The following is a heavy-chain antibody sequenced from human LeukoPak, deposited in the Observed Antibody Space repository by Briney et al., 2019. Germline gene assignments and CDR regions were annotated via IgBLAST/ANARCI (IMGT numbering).Heavy chain of an antibody. Sequence: PSETLSLTCTVSGGSISSGGYYWSWIRQHPGKGLEWIGYIYYSGSTYYNPSLKSRVTISVDTSKNQFSLKLSSVTAADTAVYYCARGGNIDEFDPWGQGTLVTVSS. CDR3: ARGGNIDEFDP. CDR2: IYYSGST. D-gene: IGHD2/OR15-2a*01. CDR1: GGSISSGGYY. V-gene: IGHV4-31*03. J-gene: IGHJ5*02.